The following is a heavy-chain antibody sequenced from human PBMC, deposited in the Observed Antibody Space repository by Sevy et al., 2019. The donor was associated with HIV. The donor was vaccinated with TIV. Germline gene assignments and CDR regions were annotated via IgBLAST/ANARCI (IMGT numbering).Heavy chain of an antibody. D-gene: IGHD3-22*01. V-gene: IGHV3-23*01. CDR1: GFTFSSYA. J-gene: IGHJ4*02. Sequence: GGSLRLSCAASGFTFSSYAMNWVRQGPGKGLEWVSGISGSGGSGDKTNYADSVKGRFTISRDDSKNSLYLQLNSLRAEDTAIYYCARKYDSSGYFDYWGQGTLVTVSS. CDR3: ARKYDSSGYFDY. CDR2: ISGSGGSGDKT.